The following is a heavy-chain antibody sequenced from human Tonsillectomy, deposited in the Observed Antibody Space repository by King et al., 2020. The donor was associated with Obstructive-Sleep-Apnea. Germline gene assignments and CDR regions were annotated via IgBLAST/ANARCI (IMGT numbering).Heavy chain of an antibody. Sequence: HVQLVESGGGVVQPGRSLRLSCAASGFTFSSYAMHWVRQAPGKGREWGAVISYDDSNKYYSDSVKGRFTISRDNSKNTLYLQMNSLRAEDTVVYYCARGGDIVVVPAAEFFDYWGQGTLVTVSS. J-gene: IGHJ4*02. CDR3: ARGGDIVVVPAAEFFDY. CDR2: ISYDDSNK. V-gene: IGHV3-30*04. CDR1: GFTFSSYA. D-gene: IGHD2-2*01.